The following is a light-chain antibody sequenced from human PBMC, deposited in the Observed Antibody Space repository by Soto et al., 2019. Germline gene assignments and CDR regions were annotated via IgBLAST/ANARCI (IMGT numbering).Light chain of an antibody. Sequence: DIQMTQSPSSLSASVVDGVTSTCRASQDISNYLNWYQQKPGKAPKLLIYDASNLETGVPSRFSGSGSGTDFTFTISSLQPEDIATYYCQQYDNLPRTFGQGTKVDIK. CDR2: DAS. J-gene: IGKJ1*01. V-gene: IGKV1-33*01. CDR1: QDISNY. CDR3: QQYDNLPRT.